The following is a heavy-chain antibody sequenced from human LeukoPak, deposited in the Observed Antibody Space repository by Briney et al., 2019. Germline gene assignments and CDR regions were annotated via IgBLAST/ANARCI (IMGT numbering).Heavy chain of an antibody. Sequence: GGSLRLSCVASGFTFSSYGMDWVRQAPGKGLEWVAVIWYDGSNKYYADSVKGRFTISRDNSKNTLYLQMNSLRAEDTAVYYCARSDSSGWYLVYFDYWGQGTLVTVSS. V-gene: IGHV3-33*01. D-gene: IGHD6-19*01. CDR3: ARSDSSGWYLVYFDY. CDR1: GFTFSSYG. CDR2: IWYDGSNK. J-gene: IGHJ4*02.